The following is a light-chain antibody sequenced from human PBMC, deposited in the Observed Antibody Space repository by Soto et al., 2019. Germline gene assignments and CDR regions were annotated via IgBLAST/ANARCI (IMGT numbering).Light chain of an antibody. CDR2: STK. J-gene: IGLJ2*01. CDR3: LLYYGGQLGV. V-gene: IGLV7-43*01. CDR1: TGAVTSGYY. Sequence: QTVVTQEPSLTVSPGGTVTLTCATSTGAVTSGYYPNWFQQKPGQAPRALIYSTKNKYSWTPARFSGSLLGGKAALTLSGVQPEDEADYYCLLYYGGQLGVFGGGTKLTVL.